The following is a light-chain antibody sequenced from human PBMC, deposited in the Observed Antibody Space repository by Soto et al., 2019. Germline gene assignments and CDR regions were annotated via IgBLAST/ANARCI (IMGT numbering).Light chain of an antibody. V-gene: IGLV2-14*01. Sequence: QSALTQPASVSGSPGQSITISCTGTSSDVGAYNYVSWYQQHPGKAPKLMIYDVSNRPSGVSNRLSGSKSGNTASLTISGLQAEDEADYYCYSYTTSSTRVFGGGTKLTVL. CDR2: DVS. J-gene: IGLJ2*01. CDR3: YSYTTSSTRV. CDR1: SSDVGAYNY.